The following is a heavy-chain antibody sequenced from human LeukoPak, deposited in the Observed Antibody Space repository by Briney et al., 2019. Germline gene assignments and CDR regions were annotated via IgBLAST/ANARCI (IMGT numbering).Heavy chain of an antibody. CDR2: IYPGDSDT. CDR1: GYTFSSYW. J-gene: IGHJ4*02. V-gene: IGHV5-51*01. Sequence: GEPLKISCKGSGYTFSSYWIGWVRQLPGKGLEWMGIIYPGDSDTRYSPSLQGQVTISVDTSIGTAYLQWSSLKASDTAIYYCARQNDFGLDYWGQGTLVTVSS. CDR3: ARQNDFGLDY. D-gene: IGHD3-3*01.